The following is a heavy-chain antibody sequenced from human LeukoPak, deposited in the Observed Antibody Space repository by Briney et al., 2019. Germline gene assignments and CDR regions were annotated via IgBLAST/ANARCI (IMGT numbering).Heavy chain of an antibody. J-gene: IGHJ4*02. CDR3: ARGGYYDSSGQGVDY. D-gene: IGHD3-22*01. CDR2: IYYSGST. CDR1: GGSISSGGYY. V-gene: IGHV4-31*03. Sequence: SETLSLTCTVSGGSISSGGYYWSWIRQHPGKGLEWIGYIYYSGSTYYNPSLKSRVTMSVDTSKNQFSLKLSSVTAADTAVYYCARGGYYDSSGQGVDYWGQGTLVTVSS.